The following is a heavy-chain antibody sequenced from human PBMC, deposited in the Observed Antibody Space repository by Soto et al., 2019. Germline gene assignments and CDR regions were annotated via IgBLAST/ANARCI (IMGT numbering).Heavy chain of an antibody. CDR2: IYHSGST. V-gene: IGHV4-30-2*01. CDR1: GGSISSGGYS. J-gene: IGHJ4*02. Sequence: SETLSLTCAVSGGSISSGGYSWSWIRQPPGKGLEWIGYIYHSGSTYYNPSLKSRVTISVDRSKNQFSLKLSSVTAADTAVYYCARSIAAAGNYFDYWGQGTLVTVS. CDR3: ARSIAAAGNYFDY. D-gene: IGHD6-13*01.